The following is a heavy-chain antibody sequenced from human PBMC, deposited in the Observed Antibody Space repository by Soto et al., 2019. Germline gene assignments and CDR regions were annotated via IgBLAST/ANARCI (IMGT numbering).Heavy chain of an antibody. CDR3: VHSTYCGADCYVAFDI. Sequence: QITLKESGPTLVKPTQTLTLTCTFSGFSLSASEVGVGWVRQPPGKALEWLALIYWDDDKRYSPSLKSRLTIPNDTSRSHVVLTLTNMDPVDTATYYCVHSTYCGADCYVAFDIWGQGTVVTVSS. CDR1: GFSLSASEVG. J-gene: IGHJ3*02. CDR2: IYWDDDK. D-gene: IGHD2-21*02. V-gene: IGHV2-5*02.